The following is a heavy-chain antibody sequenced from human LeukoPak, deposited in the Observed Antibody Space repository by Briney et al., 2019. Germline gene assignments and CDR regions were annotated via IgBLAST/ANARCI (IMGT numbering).Heavy chain of an antibody. CDR3: TKNAGRLLMPDDY. D-gene: IGHD2-21*01. J-gene: IGHJ4*02. CDR2: ISGSGGST. Sequence: GGSLRLSCAASGFTFSSYAMSWVRQAPEKGLEWVSAISGSGGSTYYADSVKGRFTISRDNSKNTLYLQMNSLRAEDTAVYYCTKNAGRLLMPDDYWGQGTLVTVSS. CDR1: GFTFSSYA. V-gene: IGHV3-23*01.